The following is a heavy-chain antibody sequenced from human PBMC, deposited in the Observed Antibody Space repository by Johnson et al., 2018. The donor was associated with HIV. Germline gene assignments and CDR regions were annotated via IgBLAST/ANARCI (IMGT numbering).Heavy chain of an antibody. J-gene: IGHJ3*02. V-gene: IGHV3-74*01. CDR1: GFTFSNYW. CDR3: AREGQYDSSGYYPSDAFDI. Sequence: VQLVESGGGLVQPGGSLRLSCEVSGFTFSNYWMHWVRQAPGKGLVWVSRVDNDGSGTIYADSVKGRFTISRDNAKNTLHLQMNSLRAEDTAVYYCAREGQYDSSGYYPSDAFDIWGQGTMVTVSS. D-gene: IGHD3-22*01. CDR2: VDNDGSGT.